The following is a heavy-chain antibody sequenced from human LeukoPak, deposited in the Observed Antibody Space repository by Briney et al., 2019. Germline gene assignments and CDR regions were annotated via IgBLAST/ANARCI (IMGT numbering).Heavy chain of an antibody. D-gene: IGHD2-2*01. V-gene: IGHV3-11*04. CDR1: GFTFSDYY. Sequence: GGSLRLSCAASGFTFSDYYMSWLRQAPGKGLEWVSYISSDSNTIYYADSVKGRFTISRDNAKNSLYLQMNSLRTEDTAVYYCANTEYQRLGTDYWGQGTLVTVYS. CDR2: ISSDSNTI. J-gene: IGHJ4*02. CDR3: ANTEYQRLGTDY.